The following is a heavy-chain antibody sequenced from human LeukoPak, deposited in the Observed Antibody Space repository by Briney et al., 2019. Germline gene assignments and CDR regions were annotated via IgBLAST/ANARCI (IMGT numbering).Heavy chain of an antibody. CDR2: IYYSGST. Sequence: PSETLSLTCTVSGGSISIYYWSWIRQPPGKGLEWIGYIYYSGSTNYNPSLKSRVTISVDTSKYQFSLKLTSVTAADTAVYYCARAEFWSGYFWFDPWGQGTLVTVSS. V-gene: IGHV4-59*01. D-gene: IGHD3-3*01. CDR1: GGSISIYY. J-gene: IGHJ5*02. CDR3: ARAEFWSGYFWFDP.